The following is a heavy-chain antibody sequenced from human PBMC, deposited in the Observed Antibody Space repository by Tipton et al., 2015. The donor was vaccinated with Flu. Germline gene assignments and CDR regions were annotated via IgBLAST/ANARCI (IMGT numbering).Heavy chain of an antibody. J-gene: IGHJ6*02. D-gene: IGHD3-10*01. CDR2: IYYSGST. V-gene: IGHV4-39*01. CDR3: ATHYYGSGSYYSLGGMDV. Sequence: LRLSCTVSGGSISSSSYYWGWIRQPPGKGLEWIGSIYYSGSTYYNPSLKSRVTISVDTSKNQFSLKLSSVTAADTAVYYCATHYYGSGSYYSLGGMDVWGQGTTVTVSS. CDR1: GGSISSSSYY.